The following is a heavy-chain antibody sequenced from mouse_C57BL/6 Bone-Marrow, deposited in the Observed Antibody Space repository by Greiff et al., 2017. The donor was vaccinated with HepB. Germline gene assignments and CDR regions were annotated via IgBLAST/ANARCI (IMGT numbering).Heavy chain of an antibody. V-gene: IGHV1-64*01. CDR2: IHPNSGST. CDR3: AREGRTTVVSDY. CDR1: GFTFTSYW. D-gene: IGHD1-1*01. J-gene: IGHJ2*01. Sequence: VQLQQSGAELVKPGASVKLSCTASGFTFTSYWMHWVKQRPGQGLEWIGMIHPNSGSTNYNEKFQSKATLTVDESSSTAYMQLSSLTSEDAAVYYSAREGRTTVVSDYWGQGTTLTVSS.